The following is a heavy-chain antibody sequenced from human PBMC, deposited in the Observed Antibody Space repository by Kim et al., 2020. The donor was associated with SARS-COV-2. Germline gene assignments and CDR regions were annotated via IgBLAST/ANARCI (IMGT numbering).Heavy chain of an antibody. Sequence: GGSLRLSCAASGFTFDDYAMHWVRQAQGKGLEWVSLISWDGGSTYYADSVKGRFTISRDNSKNSLYLQMNSLRAEDTALYYCAKDIPRYSSGWSYYYYGMDVWGQGTTVTVSS. CDR3: AKDIPRYSSGWSYYYYGMDV. J-gene: IGHJ6*02. V-gene: IGHV3-43D*03. CDR1: GFTFDDYA. CDR2: ISWDGGST. D-gene: IGHD6-19*01.